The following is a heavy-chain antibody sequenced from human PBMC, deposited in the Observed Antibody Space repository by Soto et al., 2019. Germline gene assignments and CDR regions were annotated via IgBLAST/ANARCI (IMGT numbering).Heavy chain of an antibody. V-gene: IGHV4-30-2*01. CDR1: GGSISGGGYS. CDR3: ARGYYDFWSGYLPYYYGMDV. D-gene: IGHD3-3*01. Sequence: SETLSLTCAFSGGSISGGGYSLSWIRQPPGKGLEWIGYIYHSGSTYYNPSLKSRVTISVDRSKNQFSLKLSSVTAADTAVYYCARGYYDFWSGYLPYYYGMDVWGQGTTVTVSS. CDR2: IYHSGST. J-gene: IGHJ6*02.